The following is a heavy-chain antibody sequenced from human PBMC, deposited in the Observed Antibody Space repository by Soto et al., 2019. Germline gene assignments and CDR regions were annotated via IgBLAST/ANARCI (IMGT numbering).Heavy chain of an antibody. V-gene: IGHV1-3*01. CDR1: GYTFTSYA. J-gene: IGHJ6*03. CDR3: AAGTQYDYGDLYYHYYMDV. D-gene: IGHD4-17*01. CDR2: INAGNGNT. Sequence: ASVKVSCKASGYTFTSYAMHWVRQAPGQRLEWIGWINAGNGNTKYSQKFQGRVTITRDTSASTAYMELSSLRSEDTAVYYCAAGTQYDYGDLYYHYYMDVWGKGTTVTVSS.